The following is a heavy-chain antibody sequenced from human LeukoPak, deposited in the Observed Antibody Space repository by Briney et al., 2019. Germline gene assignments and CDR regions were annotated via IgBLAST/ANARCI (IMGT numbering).Heavy chain of an antibody. CDR2: ISTNNRNI. J-gene: IGHJ3*02. CDR3: ARDESGFDI. CDR1: GYSFTNFG. Sequence: ASVKVSCKASGYSFTNFGIGWVRQAPGQGLEWIGSISTNNRNIRYAQKFQGRVTMTTDTSTNTAYMELRSLRYDDTAVYYCARDESGFDIWGQGTMVTVSS. V-gene: IGHV1-18*01. D-gene: IGHD1-26*01.